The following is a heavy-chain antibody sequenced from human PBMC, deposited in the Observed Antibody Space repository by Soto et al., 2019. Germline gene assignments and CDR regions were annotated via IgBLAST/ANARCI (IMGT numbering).Heavy chain of an antibody. CDR3: ARARGVTATKDAAQSYHYGLDV. CDR1: GFTFSSYA. Sequence: GGSLRLSCAASGFTFSSYAMHWVRQAPGKGLEWVAVISYDGSNKYYADSVKGRFTISRDNSKNTLYLQMNSLRAEDTAVYYCARARGVTATKDAAQSYHYGLDVCGQETTVTVSS. J-gene: IGHJ6*02. D-gene: IGHD3-10*01. CDR2: ISYDGSNK. V-gene: IGHV3-30-3*01.